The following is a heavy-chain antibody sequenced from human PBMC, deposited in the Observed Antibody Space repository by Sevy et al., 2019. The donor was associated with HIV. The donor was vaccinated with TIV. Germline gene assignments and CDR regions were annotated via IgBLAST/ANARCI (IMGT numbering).Heavy chain of an antibody. CDR1: GFTFSSYW. CDR3: GRDPPGGYFDY. CDR2: INSDGSST. Sequence: GGSLRLSCAASGFTFSSYWMHWVRQAPGKGLVWVSRINSDGSSTSYADSVKGRFTTSRDNAKNTLYLQMNSLRAEDTAVYYCGRDPPGGYFDYWGQGTLVTVSS. V-gene: IGHV3-74*01. J-gene: IGHJ4*02. D-gene: IGHD3-10*01.